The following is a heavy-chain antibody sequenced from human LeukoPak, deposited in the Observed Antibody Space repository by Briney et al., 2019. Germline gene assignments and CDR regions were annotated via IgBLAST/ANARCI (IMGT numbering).Heavy chain of an antibody. V-gene: IGHV3-7*01. Sequence: PGGSLRLSCAASGFTFSSYWMSWVRQAPGKGLEWVANIKQDGSEKYYVESVKGRFTISRDNAKNSLYLQMNSLRAEDTAVYYCARVPAADYYYYYYVDVWGKGTTVTVSS. D-gene: IGHD2-2*01. CDR1: GFTFSSYW. CDR3: ARVPAADYYYYYYVDV. J-gene: IGHJ6*03. CDR2: IKQDGSEK.